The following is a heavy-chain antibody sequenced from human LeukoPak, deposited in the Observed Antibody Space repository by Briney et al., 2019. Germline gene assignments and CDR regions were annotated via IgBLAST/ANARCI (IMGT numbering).Heavy chain of an antibody. Sequence: ASVKVSYKASGYTFTDYYMRWVRQAPGQGLEWMGWINPNSGGTNYAQKFQGRVTMTRDTSISTAYMELSRLRSDDTAVYYCAREGPIVGATHLVDDWGHGTLVSVSS. CDR1: GYTFTDYY. CDR3: AREGPIVGATHLVDD. CDR2: INPNSGGT. J-gene: IGHJ4*01. D-gene: IGHD1-26*01. V-gene: IGHV1-2*02.